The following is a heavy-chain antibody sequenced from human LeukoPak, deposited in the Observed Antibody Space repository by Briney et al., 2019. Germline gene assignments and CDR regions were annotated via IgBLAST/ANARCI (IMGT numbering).Heavy chain of an antibody. CDR1: GFTFSSYS. J-gene: IGHJ5*02. D-gene: IGHD2-15*01. Sequence: GGSLRLSCAASGFTFSSYSMNWVRQAPGKGLEWVSSISSSSSYIYYADSVKGRFTISRDNAKNSLYLQMNSLRAEDTAVYYCASLPATATPFDPWGQGTLVTVSS. CDR2: ISSSSSYI. CDR3: ASLPATATPFDP. V-gene: IGHV3-21*01.